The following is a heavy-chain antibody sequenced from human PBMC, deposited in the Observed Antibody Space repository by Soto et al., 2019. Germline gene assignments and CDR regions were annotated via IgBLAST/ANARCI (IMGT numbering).Heavy chain of an antibody. CDR1: GFTFSSYA. CDR2: ISGSGGST. J-gene: IGHJ4*02. V-gene: IGHV3-23*01. Sequence: EVQLLESGGGLVQPGGSLRLSCAASGFTFSSYAMSWVRQAPGKGLEWVSAISGSGGSTYYADSVKGRFTISRDNSKNTLYLQMNSLRAADTAVYYCAKDDTPGYCSGSSCYPGGFDSWGQGTLVTVFS. CDR3: AKDDTPGYCSGSSCYPGGFDS. D-gene: IGHD2-15*01.